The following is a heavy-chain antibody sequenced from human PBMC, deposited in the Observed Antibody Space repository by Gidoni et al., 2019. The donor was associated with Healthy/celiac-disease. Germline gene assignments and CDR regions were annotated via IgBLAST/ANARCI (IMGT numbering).Heavy chain of an antibody. CDR1: GCTFSSYA. V-gene: IGHV3-23*01. D-gene: IGHD6-19*01. CDR2: ISGSGGST. CDR3: AKWGSSGLDY. J-gene: IGHJ4*02. Sequence: EVQLLESGGGLVQPGGSLRLACAASGCTFSSYAMRWVRQAPGKGLEWVSAISGSGGSTYYADSVKGRFTSSRDNSKNTLYLQMNSLRAEDTAVYYCAKWGSSGLDYWGQGTLVTVSS.